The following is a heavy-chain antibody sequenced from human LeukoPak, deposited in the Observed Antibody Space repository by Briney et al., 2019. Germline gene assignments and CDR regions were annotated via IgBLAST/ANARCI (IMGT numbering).Heavy chain of an antibody. CDR3: AKPTPDYTYAFDV. D-gene: IGHD4-11*01. CDR2: ISATGGST. J-gene: IGHJ3*01. V-gene: IGHV3-23*01. Sequence: PGGSLRLSCAASGFTSSSYAMSWVRQAPGKGLEWVSAISATGGSTYYADSVKGRFIISRDNSKNTLYLQMNSLRVEDTAVYSCAKPTPDYTYAFDVWGQGTMVTVSS. CDR1: GFTSSSYA.